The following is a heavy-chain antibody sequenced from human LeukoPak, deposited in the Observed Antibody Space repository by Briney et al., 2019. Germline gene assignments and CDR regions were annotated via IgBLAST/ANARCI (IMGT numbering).Heavy chain of an antibody. D-gene: IGHD2-15*01. V-gene: IGHV1-69*05. CDR2: IIPIFGTA. J-gene: IGHJ4*02. CDR1: GGTFSSYA. CDR3: ARGRSGYCSGGSCYSGYFDY. Sequence: SVKVSCKASGGTFSSYAISWVRQAPGQGLEWMGRIIPIFGTANYAQKFQGRVTVTTDESTSTAYMELSSLRSEDTAVYYCARGRSGYCSGGSCYSGYFDYWGQGTLVTVSS.